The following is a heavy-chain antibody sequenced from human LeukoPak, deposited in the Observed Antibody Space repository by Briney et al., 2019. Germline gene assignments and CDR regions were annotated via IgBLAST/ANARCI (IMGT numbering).Heavy chain of an antibody. D-gene: IGHD3-3*01. CDR1: GGSFSGYY. CDR3: AREIFGARAFEY. Sequence: SETLSLTCAVYGGSFSGYYWSWIRQPPGKGLEWTGEINHSGSTNYNPSLKSRVTISVDKSKNHFSLKLSSVTAADTAVYYCAREIFGARAFEYWGQGTLVTVSS. J-gene: IGHJ4*02. V-gene: IGHV4-34*01. CDR2: INHSGST.